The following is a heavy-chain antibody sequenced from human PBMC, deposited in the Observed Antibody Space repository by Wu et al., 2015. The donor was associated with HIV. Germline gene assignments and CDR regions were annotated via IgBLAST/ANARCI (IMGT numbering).Heavy chain of an antibody. CDR1: GYTFTSYG. CDR2: ISAYNGNT. D-gene: IGHD2-2*01. J-gene: IGHJ4*02. Sequence: QVQLVQSGAEVKKPGASVKVSCKASGYTFTSYGISWVRQAPGQGLEWMGWISAYNGNTNYAQKLQGRVTMTTDTSTSTAYMELRSLRSDDTAVYYCARSPEGYQLLLFPYYFDYWGQGTLVTVSS. V-gene: IGHV1-18*01. CDR3: ARSPEGYQLLLFPYYFDY.